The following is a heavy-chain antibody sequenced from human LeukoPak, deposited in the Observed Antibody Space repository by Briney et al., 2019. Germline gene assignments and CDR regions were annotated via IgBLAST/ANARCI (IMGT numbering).Heavy chain of an antibody. CDR3: AKDRGMRVVIIDY. CDR2: ISGSGGST. J-gene: IGHJ4*02. CDR1: GFTFSSYA. V-gene: IGHV3-23*01. Sequence: PGGSLRLSCAASGFTFSSYAMSWVRQAPGKGLEWVSAISGSGGSTYYADSVKGRFTISRDKSKNTLYLQMNSLRAEDTAVYYCAKDRGMRVVIIDYWGQGTLVTVSS. D-gene: IGHD3-22*01.